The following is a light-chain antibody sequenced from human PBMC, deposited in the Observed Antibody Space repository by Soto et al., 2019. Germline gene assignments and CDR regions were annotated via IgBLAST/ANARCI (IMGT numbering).Light chain of an antibody. Sequence: DIQMTQSPSSLSASVGDRVTITCRASQGVSTYLAWYQQKPGKIPKLLIYAASTLQSGVPSRFSGSGSGTDFTLTISSLQPEDVATYYCQKYYSAPWTFCQGTKVEIK. J-gene: IGKJ1*01. V-gene: IGKV1-27*01. CDR1: QGVSTY. CDR3: QKYYSAPWT. CDR2: AAS.